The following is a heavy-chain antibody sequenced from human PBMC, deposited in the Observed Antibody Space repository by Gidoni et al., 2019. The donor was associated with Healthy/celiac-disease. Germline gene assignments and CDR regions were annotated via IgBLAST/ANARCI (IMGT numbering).Heavy chain of an antibody. CDR3: ARDLPTVAGTWGPFDY. V-gene: IGHV3-21*01. J-gene: IGHJ4*02. Sequence: EVQLVESGGGLVKPGGYLRLSCAASGFTFSSYSMNWVRQAPGKGLEWVSSISSSSSYIYYADSVKGRFTISRDNAKNSLYLQMNSLRAEDTAVYYCARDLPTVAGTWGPFDYWGQGTLVTVSS. CDR1: GFTFSSYS. D-gene: IGHD6-19*01. CDR2: ISSSSSYI.